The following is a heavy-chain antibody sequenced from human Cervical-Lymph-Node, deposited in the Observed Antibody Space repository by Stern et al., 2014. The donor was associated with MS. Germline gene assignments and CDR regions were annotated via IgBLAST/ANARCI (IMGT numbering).Heavy chain of an antibody. CDR3: ARSIPVGGNQAFHI. CDR1: GFSLSTNTMR. J-gene: IGHJ3*02. Sequence: QVTLKESGPALVRPTQTLTLTCTFSGFSLSTNTMRVNWIRQPPGKALAWLAHIAWNDYKFYSPSLRTTLTISKDTSDDQVVLTMANMDPVDTATYYCARSIPVGGNQAFHIWGQGTVVTVSS. CDR2: IAWNDYK. D-gene: IGHD6-19*01. V-gene: IGHV2-70*04.